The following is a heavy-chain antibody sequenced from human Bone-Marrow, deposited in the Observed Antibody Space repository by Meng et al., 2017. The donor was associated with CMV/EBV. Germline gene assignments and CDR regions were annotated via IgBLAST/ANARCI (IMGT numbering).Heavy chain of an antibody. CDR2: INTDGMST. D-gene: IGHD3-22*01. V-gene: IGHV3-74*01. Sequence: GESLKISCAASGFTFSSYYMHWVRQPPGKGLVWVSRINTDGMSTTYADSVKGRFTISRDNAKNTLYLQMSSLRAEDTAVYYCARVDYYDRSGYYNYYYYGMDVWGQGTTVTVYS. CDR3: ARVDYYDRSGYYNYYYYGMDV. CDR1: GFTFSSYY. J-gene: IGHJ6*02.